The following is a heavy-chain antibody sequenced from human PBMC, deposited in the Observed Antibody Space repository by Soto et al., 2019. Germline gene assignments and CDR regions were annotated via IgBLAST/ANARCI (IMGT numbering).Heavy chain of an antibody. D-gene: IGHD3-3*01. J-gene: IGHJ6*02. CDR3: ARHFPSTLRFLEWLNQEDYYGMDV. V-gene: IGHV5-51*01. Sequence: GESLKISCKGSGYSFTSYWIGWVRQVPGKGLEWMGIIYPGDSDTRYSPSFQGQVTISADKSISTAYLQWSSLKASDTAMYYCARHFPSTLRFLEWLNQEDYYGMDVWGQGTTVTVSS. CDR1: GYSFTSYW. CDR2: IYPGDSDT.